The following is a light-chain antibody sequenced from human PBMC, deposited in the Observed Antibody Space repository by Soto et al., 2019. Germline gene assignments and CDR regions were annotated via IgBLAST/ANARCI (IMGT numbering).Light chain of an antibody. CDR2: RNN. CDR3: AAWDDSLSGGGVV. CDR1: SSNIGSNY. J-gene: IGLJ2*01. Sequence: QSALTQPPSASGTPGQRVTISCSGSSSNIGSNYVYWYQQLPGTAPKLLIYRNNQRPSGVPDRFSGSKSGTSASLAISGLRSEDEADYYCAAWDDSLSGGGVVFGGGTKLTVL. V-gene: IGLV1-47*01.